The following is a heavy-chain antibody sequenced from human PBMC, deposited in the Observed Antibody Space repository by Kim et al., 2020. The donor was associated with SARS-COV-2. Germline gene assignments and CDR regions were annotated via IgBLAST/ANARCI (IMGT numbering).Heavy chain of an antibody. V-gene: IGHV3-48*03. CDR3: ARGSHWNDGTRFDY. CDR1: GFTFSSYE. CDR2: ISSSGSTI. Sequence: GGSLRLSCAASGFTFSSYEMNWVRQAPGKGLEWVSYISSSGSTIYYADSVKGRFTISRDNAKNSLYLQMNSLRAEDTAVYYCARGSHWNDGTRFDYWGQGTLVTVSS. J-gene: IGHJ4*02. D-gene: IGHD1-1*01.